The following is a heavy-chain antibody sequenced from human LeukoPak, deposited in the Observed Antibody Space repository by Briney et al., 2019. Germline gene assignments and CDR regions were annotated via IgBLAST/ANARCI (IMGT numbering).Heavy chain of an antibody. CDR2: IFQSGST. J-gene: IGHJ4*02. CDR3: ARQNSYVYYFDY. Sequence: SETLSLTCTVSGGSISSSSNYWAWIRQPPGKGLEWMGSIFQSGSTYYNPSLESRLTISIDTSKNQFSLKLTPVTAADTAVYYCARQNSYVYYFDYWGQGTLVTVSS. D-gene: IGHD3-16*01. V-gene: IGHV4-39*01. CDR1: GGSISSSSNY.